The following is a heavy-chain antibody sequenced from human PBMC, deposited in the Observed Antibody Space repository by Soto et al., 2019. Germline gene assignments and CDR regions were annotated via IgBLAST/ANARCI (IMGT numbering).Heavy chain of an antibody. Sequence: EVRLLESGGGLVQPGGSLRLSCAASGFTFSSYAMSWVRQAPGKGLEWVSMISGSGGNTYYADSVKGRFTISRDIAKNTLYLQVNSLRAEDTAVYYCAKDPAFSFVVVTARPYYFDYWGQGTLVTVSS. CDR3: AKDPAFSFVVVTARPYYFDY. CDR2: ISGSGGNT. D-gene: IGHD2-21*02. V-gene: IGHV3-23*01. CDR1: GFTFSSYA. J-gene: IGHJ4*02.